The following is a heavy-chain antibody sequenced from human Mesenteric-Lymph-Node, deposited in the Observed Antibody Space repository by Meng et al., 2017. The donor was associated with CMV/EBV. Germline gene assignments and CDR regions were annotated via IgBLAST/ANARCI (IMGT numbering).Heavy chain of an antibody. D-gene: IGHD2-2*01. CDR2: IKQDGSEK. CDR1: GFTFSSYW. Sequence: GGSLRLSCAASGFTFSSYWMSWVRQAPGKGLEWVANIKQDGSEKYYVDSVKGRFTISRDNAKNSLYLQMNDLRTEDSAVYYCAKDRGCDSTRCYTWWFHPWGQGTLVTVSS. CDR3: AKDRGCDSTRCYTWWFHP. J-gene: IGHJ5*02. V-gene: IGHV3-7*03.